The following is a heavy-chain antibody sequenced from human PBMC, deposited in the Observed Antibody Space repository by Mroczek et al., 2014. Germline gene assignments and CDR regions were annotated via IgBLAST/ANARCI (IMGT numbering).Heavy chain of an antibody. CDR2: IYTSGST. CDR1: GGSISSYY. V-gene: IGHV4-4*07. J-gene: IGHJ4*02. CDR3: ARGNLYYDFWSWYGDYIQN. Sequence: QVQLQESGPGLVKPSETLSLTCTVSGGSISSYYWSWIRQPAGKGLEWIGRIYTSGSTNYNPSLKSRVTMSVDTSKNQFSLKLSSVTAADTAVYYCARGNLYYDFWSWYGDYIQNWGQGTLVTVSS. D-gene: IGHD3-3*01.